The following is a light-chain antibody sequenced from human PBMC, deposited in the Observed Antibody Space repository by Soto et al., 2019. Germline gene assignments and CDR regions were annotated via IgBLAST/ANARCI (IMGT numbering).Light chain of an antibody. CDR1: QSVLFTSNNKNS. CDR3: QQYYTTPRT. CDR2: WAS. Sequence: DIVMTQSPDSLAVSLGERATIKCKSSQSVLFTSNNKNSIGWVQQKPRQPAKLLLSWASTRESGVPDRFSGSGSGTDFTLTISSLQAEDVAVYYCQQYYTTPRTVGGGTKVEIK. V-gene: IGKV4-1*01. J-gene: IGKJ4*01.